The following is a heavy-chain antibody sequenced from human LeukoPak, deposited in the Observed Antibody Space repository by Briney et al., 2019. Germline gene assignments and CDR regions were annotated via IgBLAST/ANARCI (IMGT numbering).Heavy chain of an antibody. D-gene: IGHD3-3*01. CDR1: GFAFSDYY. Sequence: PGGSLRLSCAASGFAFSDYYMSWIRQALGKGLEWVSYISSSGSTIYYADSVKGRFTISRDNAKNSPYLQMNSLRAEDTAVYYCARARSGYYASSMVYFDYWGQGTLVTVSS. CDR3: ARARSGYYASSMVYFDY. V-gene: IGHV3-11*01. CDR2: ISSSGSTI. J-gene: IGHJ4*02.